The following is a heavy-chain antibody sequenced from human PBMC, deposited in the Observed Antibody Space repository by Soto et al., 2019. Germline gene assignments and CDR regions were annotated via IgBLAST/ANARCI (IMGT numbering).Heavy chain of an antibody. Sequence: SVKVSCKASGGTFSSYAISWVRQAPGQGLEWMGGIIPIFGTANYAQKFQGRVTITADESTSTAYMELSSLRSEDTAVYYCARAIVVVPAARGYYYYYGMDVWGQGTTVTVSS. CDR1: GGTFSSYA. J-gene: IGHJ6*02. V-gene: IGHV1-69*13. CDR3: ARAIVVVPAARGYYYYYGMDV. D-gene: IGHD2-2*01. CDR2: IIPIFGTA.